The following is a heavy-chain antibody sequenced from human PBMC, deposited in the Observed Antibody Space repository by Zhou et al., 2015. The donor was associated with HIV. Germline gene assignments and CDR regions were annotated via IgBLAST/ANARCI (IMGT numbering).Heavy chain of an antibody. CDR3: ARDRNGLRFLEWLSAFEY. J-gene: IGHJ4*01. CDR2: INSDGSST. D-gene: IGHD3-3*01. V-gene: IGHV3-74*01. Sequence: VKLLESGGGVVRPGGSLRLSCAASGFTFSSYWMNWVRQAPGKGLVWVSRINSDGSSTSYADSLRGRFTISRDNSKNTLYLQMHSLKPEDTAVYYCARDRNGLRFLEWLSAFEYWGHGTLVTVSS. CDR1: GFTFSSYW.